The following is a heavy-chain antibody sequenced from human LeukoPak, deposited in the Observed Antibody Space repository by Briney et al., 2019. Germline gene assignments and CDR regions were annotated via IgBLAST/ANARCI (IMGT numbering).Heavy chain of an antibody. CDR2: ISSSGSTI. Sequence: GGSLRLSCAASGFTFCDYYMSWIRQAPGKGLEWVSYISSSGSTIYYADSVKGRFTISRDNAKNSLYLQMNSLRAEDTAVYYCARARGEQLVDPDGFYMDVWGKGTTVTVSS. V-gene: IGHV3-11*04. J-gene: IGHJ6*03. CDR3: ARARGEQLVDPDGFYMDV. D-gene: IGHD6-6*01. CDR1: GFTFCDYY.